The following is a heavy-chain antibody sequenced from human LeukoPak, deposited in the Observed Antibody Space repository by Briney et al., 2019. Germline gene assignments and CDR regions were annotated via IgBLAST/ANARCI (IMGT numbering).Heavy chain of an antibody. J-gene: IGHJ3*02. CDR1: XFPFSIYA. V-gene: IGHV3-23*01. Sequence: PGGSLGLSCAASXFPFSIYARQGVRHAPGKGLEGVSGITARADRTYYADSVKGRVTISRDNSKNSLFLQLNSLRADDADVYYCAKTYMWSIDAFHMWGQGTMVTVSS. CDR2: ITARADRT. D-gene: IGHD2-8*02. CDR3: AKTYMWSIDAFHM.